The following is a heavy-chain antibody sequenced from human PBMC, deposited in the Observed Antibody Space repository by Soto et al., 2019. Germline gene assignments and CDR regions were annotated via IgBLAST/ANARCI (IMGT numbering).Heavy chain of an antibody. CDR3: ARGYCSGGSCAFDY. J-gene: IGHJ4*02. D-gene: IGHD2-15*01. V-gene: IGHV3-66*01. Sequence: EVQLVESGGGLVQPGGSLRLSCAASGFTVSSNYMSWVRQAPGKGLEWVSVIYSGGSTYYADSVKGRFTISRDNFKNTLYLQMNSLRAEDTAVYYCARGYCSGGSCAFDYWGQGTLVTVSS. CDR2: IYSGGST. CDR1: GFTVSSNY.